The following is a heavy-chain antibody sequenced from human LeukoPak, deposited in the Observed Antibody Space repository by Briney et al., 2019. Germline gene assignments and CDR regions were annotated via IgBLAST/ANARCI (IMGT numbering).Heavy chain of an antibody. J-gene: IGHJ4*02. CDR1: GFTLSSYG. D-gene: IGHD6-19*01. Sequence: PGGSLRLSCAASGFTLSSYGMHWVRQAPGKGLEWVAVIWYDGSNKYYADSVKGRFTISRDNSKNTLSLQMNSLRAEDTAVYYCARFLYSSGLDYWGQGTLVAVSS. CDR3: ARFLYSSGLDY. CDR2: IWYDGSNK. V-gene: IGHV3-33*01.